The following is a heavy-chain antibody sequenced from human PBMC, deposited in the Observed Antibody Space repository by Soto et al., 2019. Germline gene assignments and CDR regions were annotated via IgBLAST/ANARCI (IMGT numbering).Heavy chain of an antibody. Sequence: PSETLSLTCTVSGGSISSSNYYWGWIRQPPGKGLEWIGSIYYSGSTSYNSSLKSRVTISVDTSKNQLSLRLRSVTAADTAVYYCASPTLGAFDIWGQGTMVTVSS. CDR2: IYYSGST. CDR1: GGSISSSNYY. J-gene: IGHJ3*02. CDR3: ASPTLGAFDI. D-gene: IGHD3-16*01. V-gene: IGHV4-39*01.